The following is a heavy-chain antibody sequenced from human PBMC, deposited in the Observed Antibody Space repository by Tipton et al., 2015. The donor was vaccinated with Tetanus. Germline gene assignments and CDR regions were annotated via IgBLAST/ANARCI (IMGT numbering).Heavy chain of an antibody. CDR1: GGLITTGGYS. J-gene: IGHJ3*01. Sequence: TLSLTCTVSGGLITTGGYSWGWIRQLPGQGLEWIGSIYYSGSSYYNPSLESRVTISLDTSKNRFSLKLTSVTAADAAVYYCARPSTTVTPRAFDVWGQGTMVTVSS. CDR3: ARPSTTVTPRAFDV. V-gene: IGHV4-30-2*03. D-gene: IGHD4-17*01. CDR2: IYYSGSS.